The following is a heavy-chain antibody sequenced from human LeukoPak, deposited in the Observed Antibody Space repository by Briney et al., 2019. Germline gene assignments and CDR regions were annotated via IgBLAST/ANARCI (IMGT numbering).Heavy chain of an antibody. V-gene: IGHV3-9*01. CDR3: AKVLLRFGELLSPFDY. Sequence: GRSLRLSCAASGFTFDDYAMHCVRQAPGKGLEWVSGISWNSGSIGYADSVKGRFTISRDNAKNSLYLQMNSLRAEDTALYYCAKVLLRFGELLSPFDYWGQGTLVTVSS. CDR1: GFTFDDYA. D-gene: IGHD3-10*01. CDR2: ISWNSGSI. J-gene: IGHJ4*02.